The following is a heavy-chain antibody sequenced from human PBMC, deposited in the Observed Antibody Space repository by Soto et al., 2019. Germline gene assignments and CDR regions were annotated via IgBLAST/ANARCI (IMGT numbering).Heavy chain of an antibody. CDR2: TYYRSKWST. V-gene: IGHV6-1*01. CDR3: TRALSGSYDS. J-gene: IGHJ5*01. Sequence: SQTLSLTCAISGDSVSSKAAAWNWIRQSPSRGLEWLGRTYYRSKWSTDYAVSVKSRITINPETSKNQFSLQLNSVTPEDTAVYYCTRALSGSYDSWGQGTLVTVSS. CDR1: GDSVSSKAAA. D-gene: IGHD1-26*01.